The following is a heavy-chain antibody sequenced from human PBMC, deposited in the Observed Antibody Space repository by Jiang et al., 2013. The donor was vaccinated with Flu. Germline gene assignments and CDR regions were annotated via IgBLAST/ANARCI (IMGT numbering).Heavy chain of an antibody. V-gene: IGHV3-9*01. CDR2: ISWNSGSI. J-gene: IGHJ6*02. Sequence: GRSLRLSCAASGFTFDDYAMHWVRQAPGKGLEWVSGISWNSGSIGYADSVKGRFTISRDNAKNSLYLQMNSLRAEDTALYYCAKSSGYGPLGYYGLDVWGLGATVIVSS. D-gene: IGHD5-18*01. CDR1: GFTFDDYA. CDR3: AKSSGYGPLGYYGLDV.